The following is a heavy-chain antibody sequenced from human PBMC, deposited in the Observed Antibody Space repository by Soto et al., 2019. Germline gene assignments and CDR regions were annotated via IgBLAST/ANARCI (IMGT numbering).Heavy chain of an antibody. J-gene: IGHJ4*02. CDR2: ITWNSDRV. CDR1: GFTFDDYA. D-gene: IGHD6-13*01. V-gene: IGHV3-9*01. Sequence: EVQLVESGGGLVQPGRSLRLSCTASGFTFDDYALHWVRQAPGKGLEWVSGITWNSDRVDYADSVKGRFTISRDNARNSLYLQMNSLRAEDTALYFCGKGLSIADIDYWGQGTLVTVSS. CDR3: GKGLSIADIDY.